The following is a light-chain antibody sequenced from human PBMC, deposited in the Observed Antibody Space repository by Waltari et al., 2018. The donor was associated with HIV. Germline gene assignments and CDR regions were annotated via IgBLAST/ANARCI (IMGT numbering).Light chain of an antibody. V-gene: IGLV1-47*01. CDR3: ASWDDSLSGVV. J-gene: IGLJ2*01. CDR1: SSTIGRNY. Sequence: QSVLTQPPSASGTPGQRVTISCSGSSSTIGRNYVHWYQQLPGRAPKLLIYRNNQGPSGVPDRFSGSKSGTSASLAISGLRSEDEADYYCASWDDSLSGVVFGGGTKLTVL. CDR2: RNN.